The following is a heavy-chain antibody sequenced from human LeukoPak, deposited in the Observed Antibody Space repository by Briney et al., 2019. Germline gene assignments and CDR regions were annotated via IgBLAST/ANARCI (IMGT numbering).Heavy chain of an antibody. J-gene: IGHJ4*02. CDR1: GYSISSGHF. CDR3: ASVGGGSPY. V-gene: IGHV4-38-2*02. CDR2: IYGSGTT. Sequence: TSETLSLTCTVSGYSISSGHFWSWIRQPPGEGLEWIGSIYGSGTTYYDPPLRSRVSISADTSKNHFSLELSSVTAADTAVYYCASVGGGSPYWGQGTLVTASS. D-gene: IGHD3-16*01.